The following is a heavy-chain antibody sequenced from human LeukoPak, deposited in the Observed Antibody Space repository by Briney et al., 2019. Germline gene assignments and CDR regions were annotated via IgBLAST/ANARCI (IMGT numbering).Heavy chain of an antibody. CDR3: AKAPARDYTYGVFDC. V-gene: IGHV4-4*09. Sequence: PSETLSLTCTVSGGYISSHYWSWIRQPPGKGLEGIGYIYSSGSTNYNPSLKSRVPISVDASKTQFSLNLSSVTAADTAVYYCAKAPARDYTYGVFDCWGQGTLVTVSS. CDR2: IYSSGST. J-gene: IGHJ4*02. D-gene: IGHD5-18*01. CDR1: GGYISSHY.